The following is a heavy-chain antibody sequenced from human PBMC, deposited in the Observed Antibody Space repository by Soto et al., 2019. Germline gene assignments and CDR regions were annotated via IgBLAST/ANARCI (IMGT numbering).Heavy chain of an antibody. D-gene: IGHD3-22*01. Sequence: EVQLLESGGGLVQPGGSLRLSCAASGFTFSSYAISWVRQAPGKGLEWVSAISGSGGSTYYADSVKGRFTISRDNFKNTLYLQRNSLRAEDTAVYYCAIGRYYYDRSGLDYWGQGALVTVSS. J-gene: IGHJ4*02. CDR2: ISGSGGST. V-gene: IGHV3-23*01. CDR3: AIGRYYYDRSGLDY. CDR1: GFTFSSYA.